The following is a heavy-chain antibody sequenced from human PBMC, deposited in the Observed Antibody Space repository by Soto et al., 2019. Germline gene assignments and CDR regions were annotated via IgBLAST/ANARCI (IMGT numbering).Heavy chain of an antibody. J-gene: IGHJ5*02. CDR3: AKDPGGSGSSWGGWFDP. CDR1: GFTFSSYA. V-gene: IGHV3-23*01. CDR2: ISGSGGST. Sequence: EVQLLESGGGLVQPGGSLRLSCAASGFTFSSYAMSWVRQAPGKGLEWVSAISGSGGSTYYADSVKGRFTISRDNSKNTLYLQMNSLRAEDTAVYYCAKDPGGSGSSWGGWFDPWGQGTLVTVSS. D-gene: IGHD3-10*01.